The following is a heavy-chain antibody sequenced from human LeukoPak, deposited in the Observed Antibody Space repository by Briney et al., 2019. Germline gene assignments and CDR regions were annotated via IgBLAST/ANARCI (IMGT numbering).Heavy chain of an antibody. CDR1: GGSFSGYY. J-gene: IGHJ6*02. CDR3: ASQYYDFWSGYYNMGDYYYYGMDV. V-gene: IGHV4-34*01. Sequence: SETLSLTCAVYGGSFSGYYWSWIRQPPGKGLEWIGEINHSGSTNYNPSLKSRVTISVDTSKNQFSLKLSSVTAADTAVYYCASQYYDFWSGYYNMGDYYYYGMDVWGQGTTVTVSS. D-gene: IGHD3-3*01. CDR2: INHSGST.